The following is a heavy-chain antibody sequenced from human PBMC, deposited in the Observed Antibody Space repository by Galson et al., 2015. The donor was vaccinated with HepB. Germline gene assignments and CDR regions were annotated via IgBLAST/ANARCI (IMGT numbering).Heavy chain of an antibody. CDR2: ISGSGYGT. CDR1: GFTFSNYV. V-gene: IGHV3-23*01. CDR3: AKDSLRDYFGSGTLWAFDV. Sequence: SLRLSCAASGFTFSNYVMSWVRQAPGKGLEWVSGISGSGYGTYYADSVKGRFTISRDNSKNTLYLQMSSLRAEDTAVYYCAKDSLRDYFGSGTLWAFDVWGQGTMVTVSS. D-gene: IGHD3-10*01. J-gene: IGHJ3*01.